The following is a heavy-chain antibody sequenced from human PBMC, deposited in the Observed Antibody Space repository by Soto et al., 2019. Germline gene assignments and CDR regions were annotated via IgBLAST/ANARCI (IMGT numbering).Heavy chain of an antibody. Sequence: VSVKVSCKASGYTFTSNAMHWVRQAPGQRLEWMGWINAGNGNTNYSQKFQERVTISRDTSTSTAYMELSSLRSEDTAVYYCVRWNDDTTGHYKGAPDYWGQGTLVTVSS. CDR3: VRWNDDTTGHYKGAPDY. D-gene: IGHD3-22*01. J-gene: IGHJ4*02. CDR1: GYTFTSNA. CDR2: INAGNGNT. V-gene: IGHV1-3*01.